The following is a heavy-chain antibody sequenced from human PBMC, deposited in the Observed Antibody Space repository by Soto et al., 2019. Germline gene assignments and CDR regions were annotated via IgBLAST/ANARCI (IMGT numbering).Heavy chain of an antibody. CDR1: GFTFSSYG. J-gene: IGHJ6*02. V-gene: IGHV3-30*18. CDR3: AKDQLWFGDPEAVYGMDV. Sequence: AGGSLRLSCAASGFTFSSYGMHWVRQAPGKGLEWVAVISYDGSNKYYADSVKGRFTISRDNSKNTLYLQMNSLRAEDTAVYYCAKDQLWFGDPEAVYGMDVWGQGTTVTVSS. CDR2: ISYDGSNK. D-gene: IGHD3-10*01.